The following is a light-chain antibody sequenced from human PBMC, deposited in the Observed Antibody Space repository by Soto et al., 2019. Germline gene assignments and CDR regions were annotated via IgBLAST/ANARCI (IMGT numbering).Light chain of an antibody. CDR1: SSDVGGYNY. CDR2: EVS. Sequence: QSVLTQPASVSGSPGQSITISCTGTSSDVGGYNYVSWYQQHPGKAPKLMIYEVSNRPSGVSNRFSGSKSGNTASLTISGLHAEDEADYYCSSYTSSSTLYVLGTGTKVTVL. J-gene: IGLJ1*01. V-gene: IGLV2-14*01. CDR3: SSYTSSSTLYV.